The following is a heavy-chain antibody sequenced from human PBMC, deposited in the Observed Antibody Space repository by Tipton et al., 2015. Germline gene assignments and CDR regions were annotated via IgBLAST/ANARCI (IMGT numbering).Heavy chain of an antibody. Sequence: SLRLSCAASGFTFSRSGMHWVRQAPGKGLEWVAVIWYDGSNKYYADSVKGRFTISRDNSKNTLYLQMNSLRAEDTAVYYCARDGSSSWYYHGMDVWGQWTTVTVSS. CDR2: IWYDGSNK. CDR1: GFTFSRSG. J-gene: IGHJ6*02. CDR3: ARDGSSSWYYHGMDV. V-gene: IGHV3-33*01. D-gene: IGHD6-13*01.